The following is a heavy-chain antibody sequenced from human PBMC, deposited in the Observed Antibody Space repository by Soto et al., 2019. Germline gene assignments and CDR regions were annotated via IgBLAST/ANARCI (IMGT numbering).Heavy chain of an antibody. CDR1: GFTFSSYW. CDR2: IKEDGSKK. Sequence: PGGSLRLSCAASGFTFSSYWMNWVRQAPGKGLEWVANIKEDGSKKYYVDSVKGRFTISRDNAKNSLFLQMNSPRAEDTAVYYCARGSYYDFWSGSPMDVWGQGTTVTVSS. V-gene: IGHV3-7*01. J-gene: IGHJ6*02. D-gene: IGHD3-3*01. CDR3: ARGSYYDFWSGSPMDV.